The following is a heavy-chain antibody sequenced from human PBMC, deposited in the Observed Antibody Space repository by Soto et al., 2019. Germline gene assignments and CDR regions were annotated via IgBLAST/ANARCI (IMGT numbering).Heavy chain of an antibody. V-gene: IGHV1-2*04. J-gene: IGHJ6*02. D-gene: IGHD5-18*01. CDR1: GYTFTGYY. Sequence: GASVKVSCKASGYTFTGYYMHWVRQAPGQGLEGMGWINPNSGGTNYAQKFQGWVTMTRDTSISTAYMELSRLRSDDTAVYYCARDHRGYSYGSRYYYGMDVWGQGTTVTVSS. CDR3: ARDHRGYSYGSRYYYGMDV. CDR2: INPNSGGT.